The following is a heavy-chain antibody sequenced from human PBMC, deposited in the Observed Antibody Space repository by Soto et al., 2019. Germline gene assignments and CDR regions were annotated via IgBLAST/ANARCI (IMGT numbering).Heavy chain of an antibody. Sequence: SHTLSLTCAISGDSVSSHSAAWNWIRQSPSRGLEWLGRTYYRSKWYNNYAVSMKSRITINPDTSKNQFSLQLNSVTPEDTAVYYCARVWGIAEDGAFDIWGLGTMVTVSS. J-gene: IGHJ3*02. V-gene: IGHV6-1*01. CDR3: ARVWGIAEDGAFDI. CDR1: GDSVSSHSAA. CDR2: TYYRSKWYN. D-gene: IGHD6-13*01.